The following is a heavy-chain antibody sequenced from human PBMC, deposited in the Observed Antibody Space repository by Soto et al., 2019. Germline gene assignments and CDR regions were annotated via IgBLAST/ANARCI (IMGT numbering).Heavy chain of an antibody. Sequence: QVQLQESGPGLVKPSQTLSLTCTVSGGSISSGDYYWSWIRQPPGKGLEWIAYIYYSGSTYYNPSLKCRVTISVDTSKIQFSLKLSSVTAADTAVYYCAREGLLHRYFDYWGQGTLVTVSS. D-gene: IGHD2-21*01. CDR3: AREGLLHRYFDY. CDR1: GGSISSGDYY. V-gene: IGHV4-30-4*01. CDR2: IYYSGST. J-gene: IGHJ4*02.